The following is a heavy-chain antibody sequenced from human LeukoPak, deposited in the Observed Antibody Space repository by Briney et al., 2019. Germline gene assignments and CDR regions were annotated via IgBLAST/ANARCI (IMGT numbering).Heavy chain of an antibody. D-gene: IGHD2-8*02. CDR1: GYTFTSYD. CDR2: ISGYNGNT. V-gene: IGHV1-18*01. Sequence: GASVKVSCKASGYTFTSYDISWVRQAPGQGLEWMGWISGYNGNTNYAQKLQGRVTMTTNTSTSTAYMEQRSLSSDDTAVYYCARGTDLFDYWGQGTLVTVSS. CDR3: ARGTDLFDY. J-gene: IGHJ4*02.